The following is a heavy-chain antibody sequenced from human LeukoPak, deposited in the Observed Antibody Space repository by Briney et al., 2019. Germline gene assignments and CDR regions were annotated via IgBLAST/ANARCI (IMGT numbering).Heavy chain of an antibody. Sequence: SETLSLTCTVSGGSISSYYWSWIRQPPGKGLEWIGYIYYSGSTNYNPSLKSRVTISVDTSKNQFSLKLSSVTAADTAVYYCARSGYDFWSGYYTGLGPFDYWGQGTLVTVSS. J-gene: IGHJ4*02. CDR1: GGSISSYY. CDR2: IYYSGST. D-gene: IGHD3-3*01. V-gene: IGHV4-59*12. CDR3: ARSGYDFWSGYYTGLGPFDY.